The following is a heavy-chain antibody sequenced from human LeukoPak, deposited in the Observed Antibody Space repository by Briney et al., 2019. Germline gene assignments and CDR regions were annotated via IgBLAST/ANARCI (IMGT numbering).Heavy chain of an antibody. D-gene: IGHD6-6*01. J-gene: IGHJ4*02. CDR3: ARGSATTDSSSYYFDY. Sequence: LRLSCAASGFTFSDYYMSWIRQPPGKGLEWIGEINHSGSTNYNPSLKSRVTISVDTSKNQFSLKLSSVTAADTAVYYCARGSATTDSSSYYFDYWGQGTLVTVSS. CDR2: INHSGST. CDR1: GFTFSDYY. V-gene: IGHV4-34*01.